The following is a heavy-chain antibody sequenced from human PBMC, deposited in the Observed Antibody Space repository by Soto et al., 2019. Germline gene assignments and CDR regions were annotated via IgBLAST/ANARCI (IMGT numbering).Heavy chain of an antibody. CDR3: ARARDERERSYAFWGGSFDS. D-gene: IGHD3-3*01. Sequence: QVQLVQSGAEVKKPGSSVKVSCKASGGAFSSFDISWVRQAPGLGLEWMGGSIPVLGTTSYAQKFQGRITMTADASTRTGDMELYSLGPDDTGICYCARARDERERSYAFWGGSFDSWGQGTLVTVSS. CDR1: GGAFSSFD. CDR2: SIPVLGTT. V-gene: IGHV1-69*01. J-gene: IGHJ4*02.